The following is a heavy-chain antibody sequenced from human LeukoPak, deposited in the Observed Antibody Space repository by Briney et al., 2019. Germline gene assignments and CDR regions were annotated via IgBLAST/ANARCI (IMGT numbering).Heavy chain of an antibody. Sequence: GGPLRLSCAASGFTFSTYGMSWVRQAPGKGLEWVSVISDSGGSTNYADSVKGRFTISRDNSKNTLYLQMNSLRAEDTAVYYCATRDNKHLHYFDHWGQGTLVTVSS. CDR2: ISDSGGST. CDR1: GFTFSTYG. J-gene: IGHJ4*02. CDR3: ATRDNKHLHYFDH. D-gene: IGHD1-1*01. V-gene: IGHV3-23*01.